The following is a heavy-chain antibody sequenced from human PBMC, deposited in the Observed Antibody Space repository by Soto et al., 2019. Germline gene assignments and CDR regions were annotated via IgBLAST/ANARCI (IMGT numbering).Heavy chain of an antibody. D-gene: IGHD4-17*01. J-gene: IGHJ4*02. Sequence: EVQLVESGGGLVQPGGSLRLSCAASGFTFNRYWMHWVHQAPGKGLVWVSRITNDGSSTKYADSVKGRFTISRDNAKNTVSLQMNSLRAEDTAVYYCAREGDYGDNPLDYWGQGTLVTVSS. CDR3: AREGDYGDNPLDY. V-gene: IGHV3-74*03. CDR2: ITNDGSST. CDR1: GFTFNRYW.